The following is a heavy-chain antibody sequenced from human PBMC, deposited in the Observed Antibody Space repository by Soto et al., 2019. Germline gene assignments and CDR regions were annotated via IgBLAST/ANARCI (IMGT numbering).Heavy chain of an antibody. CDR2: INHSGST. Sequence: ASETLSLTCAVYGGSFSGYYWSWMRQPPGKGLEWIGEINHSGSTYYNPSLKSRVTISVDTSKNQFSLKLSSVTAADTAVYYCARATTYYDFWSGAWGMDVWGQGTTVTVSS. V-gene: IGHV4-34*09. D-gene: IGHD3-3*01. CDR1: GGSFSGYY. CDR3: ARATTYYDFWSGAWGMDV. J-gene: IGHJ6*02.